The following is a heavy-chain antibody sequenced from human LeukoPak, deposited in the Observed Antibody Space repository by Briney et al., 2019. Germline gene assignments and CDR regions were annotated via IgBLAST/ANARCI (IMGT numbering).Heavy chain of an antibody. CDR1: GYTLTELS. V-gene: IGHV1-24*01. D-gene: IGHD5-12*01. CDR3: ATGLFSGYDYTSFDY. Sequence: ASVKVSCKVSGYTLTELSMHWVRQAPGKGLEWMGGFDPEDGETIYAQKFQGRVTMTEDTSTDTAYMELSSLRSEDTAVYYCATGLFSGYDYTSFDYWGQGALATVSS. CDR2: FDPEDGET. J-gene: IGHJ4*02.